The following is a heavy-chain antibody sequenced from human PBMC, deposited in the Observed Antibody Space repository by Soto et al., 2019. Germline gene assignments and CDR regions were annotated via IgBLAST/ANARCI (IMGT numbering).Heavy chain of an antibody. V-gene: IGHV4-34*01. CDR1: GGSFSGYY. CDR3: ARDKITGLFDY. CDR2: INHSGST. J-gene: IGHJ4*02. Sequence: KPSETLSLTCAVYGGSFSGYYWTWIRQPPGTGLEWIGEINHSGSTNYNPSLKSRVTISVDTSKNQFYLKLTSVTAADTAVYYCARDKITGLFDYWGQGTLVTVSS. D-gene: IGHD2-8*02.